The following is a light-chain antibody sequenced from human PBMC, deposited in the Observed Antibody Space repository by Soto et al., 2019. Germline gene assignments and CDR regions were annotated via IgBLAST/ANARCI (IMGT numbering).Light chain of an antibody. CDR2: AAS. CDR1: QGISSW. Sequence: DIQMTQSPSSVSASVGDRVTITCRASQGISSWVAWYQQRPGKAPNLLIYAASSLQSGVPSRFSGSGSGTEFTLTISSLQPEDFATYYCQQADTFPLTFDGGTKVEIK. V-gene: IGKV1-12*01. J-gene: IGKJ4*01. CDR3: QQADTFPLT.